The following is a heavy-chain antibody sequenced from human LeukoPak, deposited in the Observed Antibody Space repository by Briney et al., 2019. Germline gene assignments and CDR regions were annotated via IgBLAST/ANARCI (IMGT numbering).Heavy chain of an antibody. CDR2: MNPNSGNT. CDR1: GYTFTSYD. Sequence: ASVKVSCKASGYTFTSYDINWVRQATGQGLEWMGWMNPNSGNTGYAQKFQGRVTMTRNTSISTAYMELSSPRSEDTAVYYCARGASGSYYEAYYFDYWGQGTLVTVSS. CDR3: ARGASGSYYEAYYFDY. J-gene: IGHJ4*02. V-gene: IGHV1-8*01. D-gene: IGHD1-26*01.